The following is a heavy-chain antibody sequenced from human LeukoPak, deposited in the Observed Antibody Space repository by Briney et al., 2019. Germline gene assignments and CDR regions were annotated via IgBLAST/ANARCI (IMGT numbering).Heavy chain of an antibody. CDR3: GRATMVRGVAVDY. J-gene: IGHJ4*02. CDR2: IAYDGSSK. D-gene: IGHD3-10*01. Sequence: GRSPRLSCAASGFTFSDYAMHWVRQAPGKGLEWVAVIAYDGSSKFHADSVVGRFTISRDSSKNTLYLQLNSLRTEDTAVYFCGRATMVRGVAVDYWGQGTLVTVSS. V-gene: IGHV3-30-3*01. CDR1: GFTFSDYA.